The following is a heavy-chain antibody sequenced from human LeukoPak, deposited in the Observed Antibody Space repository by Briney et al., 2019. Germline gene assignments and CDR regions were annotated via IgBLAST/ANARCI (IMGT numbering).Heavy chain of an antibody. D-gene: IGHD1-1*01. Sequence: PGGSLRLSCAASGFTFSSYSMNWVRQAPGKGLEWVSSISSSSSYIYYADSVKGRFTISRDNAKNSLYLQMNSLRAEDTAVYYCARGGPTTSNQLGYWGQGTLVTVSS. V-gene: IGHV3-21*01. CDR3: ARGGPTTSNQLGY. J-gene: IGHJ4*02. CDR2: ISSSSSYI. CDR1: GFTFSSYS.